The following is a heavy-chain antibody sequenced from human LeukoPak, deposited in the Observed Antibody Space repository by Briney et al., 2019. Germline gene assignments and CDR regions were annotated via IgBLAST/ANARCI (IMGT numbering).Heavy chain of an antibody. J-gene: IGHJ5*02. CDR1: GLTFSGYA. CDR2: ISGSGGNT. D-gene: IGHD6-6*01. Sequence: PGGSLRLSCSASGLTFSGYAMSWVRQAPGKGLEWVSTISGSGGNTYYADSVKGRFTISRDNSENTLYLQMHSPRAEDTALYYCAKGQSSTSSKWFDPWGQGTLVTVSS. V-gene: IGHV3-23*01. CDR3: AKGQSSTSSKWFDP.